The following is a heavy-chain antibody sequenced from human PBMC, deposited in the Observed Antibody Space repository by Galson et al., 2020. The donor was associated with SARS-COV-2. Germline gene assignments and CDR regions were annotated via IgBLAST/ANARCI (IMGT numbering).Heavy chain of an antibody. D-gene: IGHD2-15*01. V-gene: IGHV4-59*08. CDR2: LYNSGST. CDR3: AGLGCRGASCTGFDS. CDR1: GGSISRSY. Sequence: SETLSLTCSVSGGSISRSYWTWIRQPPGKGLEWIGNLYNSGSTNYHPSLKSRVTISKDRSKNHFSPNLSSVTAADTAVHYCAGLGCRGASCTGFDSWGQGTMGTVSS. J-gene: IGHJ3*02.